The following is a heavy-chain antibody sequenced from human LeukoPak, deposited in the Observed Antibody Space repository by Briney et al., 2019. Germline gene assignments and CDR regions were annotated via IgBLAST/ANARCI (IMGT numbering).Heavy chain of an antibody. J-gene: IGHJ4*02. CDR1: GFTLSRNW. D-gene: IGHD1-14*01. CDR2: IKEDGSEK. CDR3: ARDQPRITNDF. V-gene: IGHV3-7*01. Sequence: GGSLRLSCAASGFTLSRNWMTWVRQAPGKGLQWVASIKEDGSEKYYVDSVKGRFTISRDNVKNSLFLQMNSLRIEDTAMYYCARDQPRITNDFWGQGTLVTVSS.